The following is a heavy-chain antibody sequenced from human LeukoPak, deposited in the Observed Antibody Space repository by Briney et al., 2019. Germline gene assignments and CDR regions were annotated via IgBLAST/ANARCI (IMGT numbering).Heavy chain of an antibody. D-gene: IGHD2-15*01. CDR2: IYYSGTT. V-gene: IGHV4-59*01. CDR3: ARISGGGYWYFDL. CDR1: GGFISSYY. J-gene: IGHJ2*01. Sequence: SETLSLTCTVSGGFISSYYWSWIRQPPGKGLEWIGYIYYSGTTSYIPSLKSRVTISVDTSKNQFSLRLTSVTAADTAVYYCARISGGGYWYFDLWGRGTLVTVSS.